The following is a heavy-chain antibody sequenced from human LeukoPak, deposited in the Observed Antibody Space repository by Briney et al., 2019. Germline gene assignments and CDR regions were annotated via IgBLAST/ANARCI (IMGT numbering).Heavy chain of an antibody. V-gene: IGHV4-4*07. Sequence: SETLSLTCTVSGGSISSYSWSWLRQPAGKGLEWVGRIYTSGSTNYIPSLKRRVTMSVDTSKNQCSLKLSSVAAADTAVYYCARIYYDSSGHDAFDIWGQGTMITVSS. CDR3: ARIYYDSSGHDAFDI. J-gene: IGHJ3*02. CDR2: IYTSGST. D-gene: IGHD3-22*01. CDR1: GGSISSYS.